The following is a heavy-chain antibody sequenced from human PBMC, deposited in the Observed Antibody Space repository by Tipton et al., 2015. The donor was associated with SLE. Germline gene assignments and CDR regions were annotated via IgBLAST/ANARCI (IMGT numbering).Heavy chain of an antibody. CDR1: GFTFSDYY. Sequence: SLRLSCTGSGFTFSDYYMSWVRQAPGKGLEWVSYISSGSSTRNYADSVKGRFTISRDNAKNSLYLQMNSLRAEDTAVYYCARGKFYFDYWGQGALVTVSS. CDR2: ISSGSSTR. CDR3: ARGKFYFDY. J-gene: IGHJ4*02. V-gene: IGHV3-11*04.